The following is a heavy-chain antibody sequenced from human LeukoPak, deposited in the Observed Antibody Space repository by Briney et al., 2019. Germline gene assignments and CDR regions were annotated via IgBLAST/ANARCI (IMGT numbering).Heavy chain of an antibody. Sequence: GGSLRLPCAAPGFPFSSYAMSWVRQAPGKGLEWVSAISGSGGSTYYADSVKGRFTISRDNSKNTLYLQMNSLRAEDTAVYYCAKVGGNRVAGTLDYYYYYMDVWGXGTTVTVSS. CDR1: GFPFSSYA. V-gene: IGHV3-23*01. CDR2: ISGSGGST. J-gene: IGHJ6*03. CDR3: AKVGGNRVAGTLDYYYYYMDV. D-gene: IGHD6-19*01.